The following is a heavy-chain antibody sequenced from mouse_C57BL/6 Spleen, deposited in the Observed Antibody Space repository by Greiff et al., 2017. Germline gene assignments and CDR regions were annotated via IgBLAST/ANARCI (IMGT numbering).Heavy chain of an antibody. CDR3: ARRRTFSPRGFDY. D-gene: IGHD3-3*01. CDR2: IHPNSGST. J-gene: IGHJ2*01. CDR1: GYTFTSYW. V-gene: IGHV1-64*01. Sequence: VKLQQPGAELVKPGASVKLSCKASGYTFTSYWMHWVKQRPGQGLEWIGMIHPNSGSTNYNEKFKSKATLPVDKSSSTAYMQLSSLTSEDSAVYYCARRRTFSPRGFDYWGQGTTLTVSS.